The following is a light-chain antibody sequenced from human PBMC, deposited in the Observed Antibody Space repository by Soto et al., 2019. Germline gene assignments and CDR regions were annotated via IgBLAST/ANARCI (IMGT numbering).Light chain of an antibody. CDR2: DVS. Sequence: QSALTQSRSVSGSPGQSVTISCTGTSSDIGGYNYVSWYQQYSGKAPKVIIYDVSDRPSGISDRFSGSKSGNTASLTISGLQAEDEADYYCCSYAGRYTWVFGGGTKLTVL. V-gene: IGLV2-11*01. J-gene: IGLJ3*02. CDR3: CSYAGRYTWV. CDR1: SSDIGGYNY.